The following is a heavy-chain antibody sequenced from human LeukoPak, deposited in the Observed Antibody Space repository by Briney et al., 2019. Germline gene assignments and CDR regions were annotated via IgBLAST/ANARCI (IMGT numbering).Heavy chain of an antibody. Sequence: SVKVSCKASGGTFSSYTISWVRQAPGQGLEWMGGIIPIFGTANYAQKFQGRVTITADESTSTAYMELSSLRSEDTAVYYCAKGVYYYYYYMDVWGKGTTVTVSS. CDR1: GGTFSSYT. D-gene: IGHD3-16*01. CDR3: AKGVYYYYYYMDV. CDR2: IIPIFGTA. V-gene: IGHV1-69*13. J-gene: IGHJ6*03.